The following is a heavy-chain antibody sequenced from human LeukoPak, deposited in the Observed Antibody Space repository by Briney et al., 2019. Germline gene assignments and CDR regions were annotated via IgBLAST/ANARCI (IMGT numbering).Heavy chain of an antibody. CDR1: GFIFDDYA. D-gene: IGHD3-10*01. V-gene: IGHV3-9*01. Sequence: PGGSLRLSCAASGFIFDDYAMHWVRQAPGKGLEWVSGITWNSDSIDYADSVKGRFTISRDNAKNSLYLQMNSLRAEDTAVYYCARVSSKATVRGLITKKNYYYYYMDVWGKGTTVTISS. CDR2: ITWNSDSI. J-gene: IGHJ6*03. CDR3: ARVSSKATVRGLITKKNYYYYYMDV.